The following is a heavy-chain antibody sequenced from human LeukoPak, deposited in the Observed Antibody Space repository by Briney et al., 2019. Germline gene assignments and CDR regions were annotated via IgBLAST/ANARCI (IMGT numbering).Heavy chain of an antibody. D-gene: IGHD6-19*01. V-gene: IGHV4-34*01. Sequence: SETLSLTCAVDGRSFSGYYWSLIRQPPGKGLEWIGEINHSGSTNYNPSLKSRVTISVDTSKNQFSLKLSSVTAADTAVYYCAGSSGTSHGYWGQGTLVTVSS. J-gene: IGHJ4*02. CDR3: AGSSGTSHGY. CDR2: INHSGST. CDR1: GRSFSGYY.